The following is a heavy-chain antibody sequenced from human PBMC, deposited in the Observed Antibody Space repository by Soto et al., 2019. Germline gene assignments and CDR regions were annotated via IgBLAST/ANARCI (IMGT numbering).Heavy chain of an antibody. J-gene: IGHJ5*02. Sequence: SETLSLTCTVSGGSISSYYWSWIRQPPGKGLEWIGYIYYSGSTNYNPSLKSRVTISVDTSKNQFSLKLSSVTAADTALYFCARHPAVAKISRGFDPWGQGTLVTVSS. D-gene: IGHD3-10*01. CDR3: ARHPAVAKISRGFDP. V-gene: IGHV4-59*08. CDR2: IYYSGST. CDR1: GGSISSYY.